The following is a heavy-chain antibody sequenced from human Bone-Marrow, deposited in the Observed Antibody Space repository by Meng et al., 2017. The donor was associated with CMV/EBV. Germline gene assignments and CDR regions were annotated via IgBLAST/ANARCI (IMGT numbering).Heavy chain of an antibody. D-gene: IGHD1-1*01. CDR3: ARGLNWRGY. CDR1: GFTFSSYG. Sequence: GESLKISCAASGFTFSSYGMHWVRQAPGKGLEWVAVIWYDGSNKYYADSVKGRFTISRDNSKNSLYLQLNNLRLEDTAVYYCARGLNWRGYWGQGTLVTVSS. CDR2: IWYDGSNK. V-gene: IGHV3-33*01. J-gene: IGHJ4*02.